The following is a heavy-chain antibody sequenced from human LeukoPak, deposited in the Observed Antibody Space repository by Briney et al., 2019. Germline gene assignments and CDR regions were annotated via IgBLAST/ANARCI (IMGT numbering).Heavy chain of an antibody. V-gene: IGHV4-39*07. CDR1: GDSISSSGHY. J-gene: IGHJ5*02. Sequence: SETLSLTCTVSGDSISSSGHYWGWIRQPPGKGLEWIGNLYYSGSTYYNPSLKSRVTISVDTSKNQFSLKLSSVTAADTAVYYCARAGDYGDYIWFDPWGQGTLVTVSA. D-gene: IGHD4-17*01. CDR2: LYYSGST. CDR3: ARAGDYGDYIWFDP.